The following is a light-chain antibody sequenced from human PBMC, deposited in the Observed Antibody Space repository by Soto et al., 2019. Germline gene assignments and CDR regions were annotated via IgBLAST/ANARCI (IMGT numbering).Light chain of an antibody. Sequence: QSVLTQPPSVSAAPGQKVTISCSGSNSNIGDNYVSWYQQFPGAAPKLLIYANTERPSGIPDRFSASKSGTSATLGITGLQTGDEAIYYCGTWDSSLSAVVFGGGTKLTVL. CDR3: GTWDSSLSAVV. V-gene: IGLV1-51*01. CDR1: NSNIGDNY. CDR2: ANT. J-gene: IGLJ2*01.